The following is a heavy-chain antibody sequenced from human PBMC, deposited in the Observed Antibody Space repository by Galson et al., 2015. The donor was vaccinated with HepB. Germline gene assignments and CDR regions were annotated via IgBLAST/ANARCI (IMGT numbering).Heavy chain of an antibody. Sequence: SLRLSCAASGFPFSSYNMNWVRQAPGKGLEWISYITSSGGTKHYADSVKGRFTSSRDNSKNSLYLQMNSLRVEDTAIYYCAIDLGYYQPLLCDYWGQGTLVTVSS. CDR2: ITSSGGTK. CDR1: GFPFSSYN. CDR3: AIDLGYYQPLLCDY. D-gene: IGHD3-22*01. J-gene: IGHJ4*02. V-gene: IGHV3-48*03.